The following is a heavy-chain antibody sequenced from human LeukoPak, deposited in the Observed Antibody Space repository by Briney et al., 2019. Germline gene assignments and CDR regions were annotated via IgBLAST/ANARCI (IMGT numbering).Heavy chain of an antibody. D-gene: IGHD3-3*01. Sequence: ASVKVSCKASGYTFTSYDINWVRQATGQGLEWMGWMNPNSGNTGYAQKFQGRVTMTRNTSISTAYMELSSLRSEDTAVYYCARARITIFGVVIKHYYYYYMDVWGKGTTVTASS. J-gene: IGHJ6*03. CDR3: ARARITIFGVVIKHYYYYYMDV. CDR2: MNPNSGNT. V-gene: IGHV1-8*01. CDR1: GYTFTSYD.